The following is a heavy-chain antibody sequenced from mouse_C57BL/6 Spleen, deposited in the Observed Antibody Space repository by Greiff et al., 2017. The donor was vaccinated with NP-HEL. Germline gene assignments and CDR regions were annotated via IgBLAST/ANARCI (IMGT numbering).Heavy chain of an antibody. D-gene: IGHD2-3*01. V-gene: IGHV1-81*01. J-gene: IGHJ4*01. Sequence: QVQLQQSGAELARPGASVKLSCKASGYTFTSYGISWVKQRTGQGLEWIGEIYPRSGNTYYNEKFKGKATLTADKSSSTAYMGLRSLTSEDSAVYFCAREDDGYPYYYAMDYWGQGTSVTVSS. CDR2: IYPRSGNT. CDR3: AREDDGYPYYYAMDY. CDR1: GYTFTSYG.